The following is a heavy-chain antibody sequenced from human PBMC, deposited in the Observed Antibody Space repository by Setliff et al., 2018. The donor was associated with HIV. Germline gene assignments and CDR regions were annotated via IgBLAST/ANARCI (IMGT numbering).Heavy chain of an antibody. CDR2: IKGDGSEQ. J-gene: IGHJ4*02. CDR1: GFIFSNSW. CDR3: TRHGPAPSGTYWDYFDY. D-gene: IGHD1-26*01. V-gene: IGHV3-7*03. Sequence: LRLSCAASGFIFSNSWMTWVRQAPGKGLEWVANIKGDGSEQYYVASVKGRFTISRDNFKNSLYLQMTSLRVEDTAVYYCTRHGPAPSGTYWDYFDYWGQGTLVTVPQ.